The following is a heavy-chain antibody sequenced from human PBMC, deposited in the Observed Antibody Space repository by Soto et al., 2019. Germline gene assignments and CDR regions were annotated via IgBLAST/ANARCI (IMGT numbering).Heavy chain of an antibody. Sequence: SETLSLTCAVSSGSISSSNWWSWVRQPPGKGLEWIGEIYHSGSTNYNPSLKSRVTISVDKSKNQFSLKLSSVTAADTAVYYCARGVRGVRSYWYFDLWGRGTLVTVSS. J-gene: IGHJ2*01. CDR1: SGSISSSNW. CDR3: ARGVRGVRSYWYFDL. CDR2: IYHSGST. V-gene: IGHV4-4*02. D-gene: IGHD3-10*01.